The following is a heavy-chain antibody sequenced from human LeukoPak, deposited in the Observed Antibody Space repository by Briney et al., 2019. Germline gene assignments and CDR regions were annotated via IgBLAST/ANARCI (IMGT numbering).Heavy chain of an antibody. CDR3: ARGFQYYDILAGPHYFDY. V-gene: IGHV1-69*04. J-gene: IGHJ4*02. CDR2: IIPILGIA. Sequence: ASVKVSCTASGGTFSSYAISWMRQAPGQGLEWMGRIIPILGIANYAQKFQGRVTITADKSTSTAYMELSSLRSEDTAVYYCARGFQYYDILAGPHYFDYWGQGTLVTVSS. D-gene: IGHD3-9*01. CDR1: GGTFSSYA.